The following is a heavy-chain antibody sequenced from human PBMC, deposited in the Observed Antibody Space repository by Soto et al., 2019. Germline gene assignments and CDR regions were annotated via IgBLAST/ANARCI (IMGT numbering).Heavy chain of an antibody. CDR2: ISAYNGNT. CDR3: ARAYSGSYPNWFDP. Sequence: ASVKVSCKASGYTFTSYGISWVRQAPGQGLEWMGWISAYNGNTNYAQKLQGRVTMTTDTSTSTAYMELRSLRSDDTAAYYCARAYSGSYPNWFDPWGQGTLVTVSS. V-gene: IGHV1-18*04. J-gene: IGHJ5*02. CDR1: GYTFTSYG. D-gene: IGHD1-26*01.